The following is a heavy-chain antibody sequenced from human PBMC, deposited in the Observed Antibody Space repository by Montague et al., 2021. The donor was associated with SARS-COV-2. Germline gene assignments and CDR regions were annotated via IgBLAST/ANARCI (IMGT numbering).Heavy chain of an antibody. Sequence: SETLSLTCTVSGDSISRNSYYWGWIRQPPGKGLEWIGSMPYSGSTYHNPSLKSRVSISVDTSKNQFSLKLSSMTAADTAVYYCAKGAWHNWYFDIWGRGTLVAVSS. V-gene: IGHV4-39*02. CDR2: MPYSGST. CDR3: AKGAWHNWYFDI. J-gene: IGHJ2*01. CDR1: GDSISRNSYY.